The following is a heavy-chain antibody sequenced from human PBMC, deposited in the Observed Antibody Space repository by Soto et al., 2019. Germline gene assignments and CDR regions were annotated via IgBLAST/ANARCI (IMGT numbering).Heavy chain of an antibody. V-gene: IGHV1-69*06. CDR3: ATWVSDIGQTYYYFWSGYFFAKWYDP. Sequence: SVKVSCRGSGGTFSSYSISWVRQAPGQWREWMGGIIPIFGTANYAQKFQGRVTLTADKSTSTAYMQLSSLISEDTAVYYCATWVSDIGQTYYYFWSGYFFAKWYDPWAQGILDPVSS. J-gene: IGHJ5*02. CDR2: IIPIFGTA. D-gene: IGHD3-3*01. CDR1: GGTFSSYS.